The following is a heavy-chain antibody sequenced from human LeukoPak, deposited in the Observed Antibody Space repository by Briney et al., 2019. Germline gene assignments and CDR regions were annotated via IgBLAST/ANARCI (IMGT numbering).Heavy chain of an antibody. CDR2: IYPRGST. J-gene: IGHJ4*02. V-gene: IGHV4-30-2*01. CDR3: ARDSVDIVATIDPGYDY. D-gene: IGHD5-12*01. Sequence: ASQTLSLTCAVSGGSISSGSYSWSWIRQPPGKGLEWIGYIYPRGSTYYNPSLKSRVTISVDTSKNQFSLKLSSVTAADTAVYYCARDSVDIVATIDPGYDYWGQGTLVTVSS. CDR1: GGSISSGSYS.